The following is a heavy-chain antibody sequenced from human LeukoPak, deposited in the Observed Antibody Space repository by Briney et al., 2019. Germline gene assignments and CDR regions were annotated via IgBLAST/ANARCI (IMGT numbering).Heavy chain of an antibody. J-gene: IGHJ5*02. Sequence: GGSLRLSCAASGFTFSSYEMNWFRQAPGEGLEWLSYISPSAGTIYYADSVKGRFTISRDNAKNSLYLQMNSLRAEDSAIYYCARKTVGAKNWFDPWGQGTLVTVSS. CDR3: ARKTVGAKNWFDP. D-gene: IGHD1-26*01. V-gene: IGHV3-48*03. CDR1: GFTFSSYE. CDR2: ISPSAGTI.